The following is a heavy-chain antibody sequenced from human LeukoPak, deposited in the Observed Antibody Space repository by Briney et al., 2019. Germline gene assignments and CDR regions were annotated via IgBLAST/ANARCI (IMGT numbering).Heavy chain of an antibody. D-gene: IGHD5-12*01. Sequence: PGGSLRLSCAASGFTFSSYSMNWVRQAPGKGLEWVSSISSSSSYIYYADSVKGRFTISRDNAKNSLYLQMNSLRAEDTAVYYCARDRVSGYDPLDYWGQGTLVTVSS. J-gene: IGHJ4*02. CDR1: GFTFSSYS. CDR3: ARDRVSGYDPLDY. V-gene: IGHV3-21*01. CDR2: ISSSSSYI.